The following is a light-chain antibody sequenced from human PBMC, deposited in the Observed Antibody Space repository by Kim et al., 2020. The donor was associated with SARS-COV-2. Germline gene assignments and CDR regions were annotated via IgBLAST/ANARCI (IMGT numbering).Light chain of an antibody. CDR2: RDN. Sequence: GQMVTISCSGSRSNIVNSFVSWYQQFPGTAPKLLIYRDNRRPSGVPDRFSGSKSGTSASLAISGLRSEDEADYYCATWDVSLSGWVFGGGTQLTVL. V-gene: IGLV1-47*01. CDR1: RSNIVNSF. J-gene: IGLJ3*02. CDR3: ATWDVSLSGWV.